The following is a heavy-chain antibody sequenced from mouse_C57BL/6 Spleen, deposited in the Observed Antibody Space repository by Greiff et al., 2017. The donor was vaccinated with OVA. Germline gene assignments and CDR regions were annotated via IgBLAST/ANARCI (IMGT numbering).Heavy chain of an antibody. D-gene: IGHD1-1*01. Sequence: QVQLQQPGAELVRPGSSVKLSCKASGYTFTSYWMDWVKQRPGQGLEWIGNIYPSDSETHYNQKFKDKATLTVDKSSSTAYMQRSSLTSEDSAVDYCAREGYGSSCFAYWGQGTLVTVSA. CDR1: GYTFTSYW. V-gene: IGHV1-61*01. CDR3: AREGYGSSCFAY. J-gene: IGHJ3*01. CDR2: IYPSDSET.